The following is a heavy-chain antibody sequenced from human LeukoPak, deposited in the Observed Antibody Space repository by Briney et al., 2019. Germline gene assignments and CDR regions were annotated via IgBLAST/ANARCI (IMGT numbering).Heavy chain of an antibody. V-gene: IGHV3-23*01. CDR1: GFSFSSYA. CDR2: INDGGGHT. CDR3: VGYYYVSGTKARAFDI. D-gene: IGHD3-10*01. Sequence: GGSLRLSCAVSGFSFSSYAMSWVRQTPGKGLEWVSTINDGGGHTYYPDSVKGRFTVSRDNSKNTLYLQMNSLGAEDTAVYYCVGYYYVSGTKARAFDIWGQGTMVTVSS. J-gene: IGHJ3*02.